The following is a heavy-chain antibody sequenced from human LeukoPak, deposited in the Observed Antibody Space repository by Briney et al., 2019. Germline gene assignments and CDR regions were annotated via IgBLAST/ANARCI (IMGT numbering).Heavy chain of an antibody. D-gene: IGHD1/OR15-1a*01. CDR1: GFTFSNDA. Sequence: PGGSLRLSCAASGFTFSNDAMSWVRQVPGKGLEWVSAVSPSGPPTYYADSVKGRFTISRDNSKSTVSLQMNSLRAEDTAIYYCAKDQSGRTDTWGQGTLVTVSS. J-gene: IGHJ4*02. CDR2: VSPSGPPT. CDR3: AKDQSGRTDT. V-gene: IGHV3-23*01.